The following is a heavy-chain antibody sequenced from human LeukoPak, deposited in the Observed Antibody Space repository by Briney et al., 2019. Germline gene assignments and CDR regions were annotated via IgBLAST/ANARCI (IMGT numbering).Heavy chain of an antibody. Sequence: AGGSLRLSCAASGFTVSSSYMSWVRQAPGKGLEWVSVIYSGGSTYYADSVKGRFTISRDNSKNTLYLQMNSLRAEDTAVYYCAREATRGEGDYWGQGTLVTVSS. J-gene: IGHJ4*02. CDR2: IYSGGST. V-gene: IGHV3-53*01. D-gene: IGHD5-24*01. CDR1: GFTVSSSY. CDR3: AREATRGEGDY.